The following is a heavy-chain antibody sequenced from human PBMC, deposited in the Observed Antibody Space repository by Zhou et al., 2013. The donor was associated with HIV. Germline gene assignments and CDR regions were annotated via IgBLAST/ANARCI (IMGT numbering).Heavy chain of an antibody. J-gene: IGHJ4*02. Sequence: QVQLVQSGAEVKKPGSSVKVSCKASGDTFSSFAISWVRQAPGQGLEWMGRIIPIFGTANYAQKFQGRVSITADKSTSTAYMELRSLRSEDTAVYYCATVENYGDFXFGFDNWAREPWSPSPQ. V-gene: IGHV1-69*08. D-gene: IGHD4-17*01. CDR3: ATVENYGDFXFGFDN. CDR1: GDTFSSFA. CDR2: IIPIFGTA.